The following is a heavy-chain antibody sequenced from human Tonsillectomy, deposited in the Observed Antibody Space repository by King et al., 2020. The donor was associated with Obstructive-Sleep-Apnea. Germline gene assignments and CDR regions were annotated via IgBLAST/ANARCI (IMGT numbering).Heavy chain of an antibody. V-gene: IGHV3-9*01. CDR3: AKDLIHCSSTSCYTYYGMDV. CDR2: ISWNSGSI. Sequence: VQLVESGGGLVQPGRSLRLSCAASGFTFDDYAMHWVRHAPGKGLEWVSGISWNSGSIGYADSVKGRFTISRDNAKNSLYLQMNSLRAEDTALYYCAKDLIHCSSTSCYTYYGMDVWGQGTTVTVSS. J-gene: IGHJ6*02. CDR1: GFTFDDYA. D-gene: IGHD2-2*02.